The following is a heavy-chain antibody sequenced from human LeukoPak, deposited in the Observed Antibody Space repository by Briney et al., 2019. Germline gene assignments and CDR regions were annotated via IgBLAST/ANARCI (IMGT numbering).Heavy chain of an antibody. Sequence: SETLSLTCTVSGGSISSGGYYWSWIRQHPGKGLEWIGYIYTSGSTNYNPSLKSRVTISIDTSKNQFSLKLSSVTAADTAVYYCASSSGVVPAAIAAWGQGALVTVSS. CDR2: IYTSGST. CDR1: GGSISSGGYY. D-gene: IGHD2-2*02. CDR3: ASSSGVVPAAIAA. V-gene: IGHV4-61*08. J-gene: IGHJ4*02.